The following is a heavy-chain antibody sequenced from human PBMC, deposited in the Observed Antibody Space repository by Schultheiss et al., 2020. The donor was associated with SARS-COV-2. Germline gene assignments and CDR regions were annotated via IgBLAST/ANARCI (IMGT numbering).Heavy chain of an antibody. CDR1: GGSISSGGYY. Sequence: SETVSLTCTVSGGSISSGGYYWSWIRQHPGKGLEWIGEINHSGSTNYNPSLKSRVTISVDTSKNQFSLKLSSVTAADTAVYYCARGQQLAYFDYWGQGTLVTVSS. J-gene: IGHJ4*02. V-gene: IGHV4-31*03. D-gene: IGHD6-13*01. CDR3: ARGQQLAYFDY. CDR2: INHSGST.